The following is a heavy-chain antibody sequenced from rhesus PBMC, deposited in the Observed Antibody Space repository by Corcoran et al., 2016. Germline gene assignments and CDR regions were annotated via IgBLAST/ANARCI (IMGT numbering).Heavy chain of an antibody. CDR3: AGGVWPFAFDL. J-gene: IGHJ3*01. D-gene: IGHD6-37*01. V-gene: IGHV4-80*01. CDR2: IGSSSGTT. Sequence: QVHLQESGPGLVRPSETLSLTCAVSGASFGNYWGSWIRHTPGKGLEWIGEIGSSSGTTTYHPSLKSRVTISKDASRNQFSLNLRSVTAADTAVYYCAGGVWPFAFDLWGQGLRVTVSS. CDR1: GASFGNYW.